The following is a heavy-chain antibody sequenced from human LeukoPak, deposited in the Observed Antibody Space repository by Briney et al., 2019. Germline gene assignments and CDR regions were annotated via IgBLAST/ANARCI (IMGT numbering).Heavy chain of an antibody. Sequence: SDPLSLTCAVKDVSVTDYDWTWIRQPPGKGWEWIGEISRSGRTHYKASLDNRITISVGTSKTEFSLRLTSVTVADTATYYCAKVSFDSRGHDAFDHWGQGTTVIVS. D-gene: IGHD3-22*01. V-gene: IGHV4-34*01. CDR1: DVSVTDYD. J-gene: IGHJ3*01. CDR2: ISRSGRT. CDR3: AKVSFDSRGHDAFDH.